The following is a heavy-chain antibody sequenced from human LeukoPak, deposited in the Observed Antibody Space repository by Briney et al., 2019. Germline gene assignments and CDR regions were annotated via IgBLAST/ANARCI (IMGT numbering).Heavy chain of an antibody. CDR2: INPSGGST. V-gene: IGHV1-46*01. J-gene: IGHJ4*02. Sequence: ASVKVSCKASGYTFTSYNMHWVRHAPGQGLEWMGIINPSGGSTSYAQKFQGRVTMTRDMYTSTVYMELRSLRSEDTAVYYCARLAVAGPRNDLNFDYWGQGTLVTVSS. CDR1: GYTFTSYN. CDR3: ARLAVAGPRNDLNFDY. D-gene: IGHD6-19*01.